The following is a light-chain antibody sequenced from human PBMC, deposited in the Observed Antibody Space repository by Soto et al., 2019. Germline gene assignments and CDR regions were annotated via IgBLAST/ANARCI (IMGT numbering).Light chain of an antibody. CDR2: STS. CDR1: QRVSSDS. J-gene: IGKJ1*01. V-gene: IGKV3-20*01. CDR3: QQYGRSDT. Sequence: EPVLTKSPDTLSLSPGERATLSYRASQRVSSDSLPSYQQQPGQAPRLLIYSTSNRATGIPDRFSGSGSGTDFTLTIRRLEPEDFALYYCQQYGRSDTFGQVTMVDIK.